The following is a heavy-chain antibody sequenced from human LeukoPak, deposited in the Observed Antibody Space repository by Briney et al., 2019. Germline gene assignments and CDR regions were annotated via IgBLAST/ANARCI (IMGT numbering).Heavy chain of an antibody. Sequence: PGGSLRLSCAASGFTFSSYAMSWVRQAPGKGLEWVSAISYGDESTYYADSVKGRFTVFRDKFIDTLYLHMSSLRVEDSALYFCVRDGAQPGYYFDFWGQGSLVTVSS. CDR1: GFTFSSYA. V-gene: IGHV3-23*01. D-gene: IGHD1-26*01. CDR2: ISYGDEST. CDR3: VRDGAQPGYYFDF. J-gene: IGHJ4*02.